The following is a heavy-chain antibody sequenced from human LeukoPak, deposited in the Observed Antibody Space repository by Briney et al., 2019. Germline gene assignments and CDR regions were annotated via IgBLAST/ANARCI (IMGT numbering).Heavy chain of an antibody. J-gene: IGHJ6*03. CDR2: INHSGST. Sequence: GSLRLSCAASGFTFSSYAMSWIRQPPGKGLEWIGEINHSGSTNYNPSLKSRVTISVDTSKNQFSLKLSPVTAADTAVYYCARQRTAAGGFDYYYYMDVWGKGTTVTVSS. CDR3: ARQRTAAGGFDYYYYMDV. CDR1: GFTFSSYA. V-gene: IGHV4-34*01. D-gene: IGHD6-13*01.